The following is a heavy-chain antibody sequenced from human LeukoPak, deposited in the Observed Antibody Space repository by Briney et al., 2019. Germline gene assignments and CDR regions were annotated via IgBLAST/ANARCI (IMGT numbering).Heavy chain of an antibody. CDR1: GFTFSSYE. CDR2: ISSRSTTI. D-gene: IGHD3-16*01. V-gene: IGHV3-48*03. Sequence: GGSLRLSCAASGFTFSSYEFYWVRQAPGKGLEWISYISSRSTTIKHADSVRGRFCISRDDARQSVYLQMNSLRAEDTAIYYCGASRQYVGAFDIWGQGTLVTVSS. J-gene: IGHJ3*02. CDR3: GASRQYVGAFDI.